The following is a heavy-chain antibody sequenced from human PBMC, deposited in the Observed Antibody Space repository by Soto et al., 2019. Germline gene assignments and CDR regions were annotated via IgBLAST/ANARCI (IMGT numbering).Heavy chain of an antibody. CDR3: ARAYNIDY. CDR1: GFTFNYSW. J-gene: IGHJ4*02. CDR2: IKQTGSET. Sequence: EVQLVESGGGLVQPGGSLRLSCAASGFTFNYSWMTWVRQAPGKGLEWVANIKQTGSETYYVDSVKGRFTISRDDAKNSVYLQMNTLRAEDTAVYYCARAYNIDYWGQGTLVTVSS. D-gene: IGHD1-20*01. V-gene: IGHV3-7*03.